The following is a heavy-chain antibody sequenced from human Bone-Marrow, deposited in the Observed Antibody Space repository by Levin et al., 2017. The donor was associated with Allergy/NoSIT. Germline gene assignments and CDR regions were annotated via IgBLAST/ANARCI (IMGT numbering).Heavy chain of an antibody. D-gene: IGHD1-1*01. CDR3: ARDPNWNDNFDY. J-gene: IGHJ4*02. Sequence: GGSLRLSCAASGFTFSSYAMHWVRQAPGKGLEWVAVISYDGSNKYYADSVKGRFTISRDNSKNTLYLQMNSLRAEDTAVYYCARDPNWNDNFDYWGQGTLVTVSS. CDR1: GFTFSSYA. CDR2: ISYDGSNK. V-gene: IGHV3-30-3*01.